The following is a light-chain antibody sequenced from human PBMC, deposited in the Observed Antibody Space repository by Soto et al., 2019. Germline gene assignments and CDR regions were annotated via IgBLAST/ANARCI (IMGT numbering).Light chain of an antibody. CDR2: GAS. J-gene: IGKJ2*01. Sequence: EIVMTQSPSTLAVSPGERAALSCRASQSVSSNFAWYQQKPGQAPRLLIYGASSSDTGTPARFSGSGSGTEFTLTISSLQSEDFAVYYCQQYNNWPYTFGLGTKLEMK. V-gene: IGKV3-15*01. CDR3: QQYNNWPYT. CDR1: QSVSSN.